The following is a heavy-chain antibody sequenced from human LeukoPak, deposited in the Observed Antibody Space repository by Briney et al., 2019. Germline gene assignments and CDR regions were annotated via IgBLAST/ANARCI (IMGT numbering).Heavy chain of an antibody. CDR3: ARGPNWNDDYYFDY. Sequence: PGGSLRLSCAASGFTFSSYWMSWVRQAPGKGLEWVASIKQDGSEKYYVDSVKGRFTISRDNAKNSLYLQMNSLRAEDTAVYYCARGPNWNDDYYFDYWGQGTLVTVSS. CDR1: GFTFSSYW. V-gene: IGHV3-7*04. D-gene: IGHD1-1*01. J-gene: IGHJ4*02. CDR2: IKQDGSEK.